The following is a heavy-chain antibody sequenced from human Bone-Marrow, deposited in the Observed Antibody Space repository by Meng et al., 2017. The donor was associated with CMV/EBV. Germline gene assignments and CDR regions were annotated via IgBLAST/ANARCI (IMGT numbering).Heavy chain of an antibody. CDR2: IRYDGSNK. CDR1: GFTFSNYG. Sequence: GESLKISCAASGFTFSNYGMHWVRQAPGKGLEWVAFIRYDGSNKYYADSVKGRFTISRDNSKNTLYLQMNSLRAEDTAVYYCARGGGTTFYYYGMDVWGQGTTVTVSS. V-gene: IGHV3-30*02. CDR3: ARGGGTTFYYYGMDV. D-gene: IGHD1-7*01. J-gene: IGHJ6*02.